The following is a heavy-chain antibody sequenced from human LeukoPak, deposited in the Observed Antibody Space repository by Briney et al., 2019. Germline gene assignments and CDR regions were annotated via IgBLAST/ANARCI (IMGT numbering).Heavy chain of an antibody. J-gene: IGHJ5*02. CDR1: GGSISSHY. CDR3: ARGRSELRYFDWLSGNWFDP. D-gene: IGHD3-9*01. CDR2: IYYSGTT. Sequence: SETLSLTCSVFGGSISSHYWSWIRQPPGKGPEWIGYIYYSGTTNYNPSLNSRVTISVDMSKNQFSLKLRSVTAADTAVYYCARGRSELRYFDWLSGNWFDPWGQGTLVTVSS. V-gene: IGHV4-59*11.